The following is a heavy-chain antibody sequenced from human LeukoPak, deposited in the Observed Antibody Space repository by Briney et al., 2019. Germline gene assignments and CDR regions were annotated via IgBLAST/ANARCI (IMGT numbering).Heavy chain of an antibody. J-gene: IGHJ3*02. CDR2: IKSKTDGGTT. V-gene: IGHV3-15*01. CDR3: TTKDIHSSSGLYGI. D-gene: IGHD6-13*01. CDR1: GFTFSNAW. Sequence: GGSLRLSCAASGFTFSNAWMSWVRQAPGKGLGWVGRIKSKTDGGTTDYAAPVKGRFTISRDDSKNTLYLQMNSLKTEDTAVYYCTTKDIHSSSGLYGIWGQGTMVTVSS.